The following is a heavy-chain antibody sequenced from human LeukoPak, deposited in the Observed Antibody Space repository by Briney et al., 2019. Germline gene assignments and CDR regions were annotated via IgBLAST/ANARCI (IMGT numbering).Heavy chain of an antibody. D-gene: IGHD3-22*01. V-gene: IGHV4-39*01. J-gene: IGHJ4*02. Sequence: SETLSLTCTVSGGSISSGNYHWAWIRQPPGKGLECIGSIYHTGSTYYNSSLKSRVTISVDTSKNQFSLKLSSVTAADTAVYYCARLRGPMSDYWGQGTLVTVSS. CDR3: ARLRGPMSDY. CDR2: IYHTGST. CDR1: GGSISSGNYH.